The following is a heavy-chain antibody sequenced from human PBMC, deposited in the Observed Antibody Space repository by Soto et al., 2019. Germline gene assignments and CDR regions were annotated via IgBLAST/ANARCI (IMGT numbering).Heavy chain of an antibody. CDR2: INAGNGNT. Sequence: QVQLVQSGAEVKKPGASVKVSCKASGYTFTSYAMHWVRQAPGQRLEWMGWINAGNGNTKYSQKFQGRVTITRDTSASTAYKELSSLRSEDTAVYYCARDIAAADFDYWGQGTLVTVSS. V-gene: IGHV1-3*01. J-gene: IGHJ4*02. D-gene: IGHD6-6*01. CDR1: GYTFTSYA. CDR3: ARDIAAADFDY.